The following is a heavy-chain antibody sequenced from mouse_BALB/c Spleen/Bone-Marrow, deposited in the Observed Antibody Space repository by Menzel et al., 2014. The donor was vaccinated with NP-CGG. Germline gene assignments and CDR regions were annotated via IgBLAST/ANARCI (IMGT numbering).Heavy chain of an antibody. CDR2: ILPGSGIT. CDR1: GYTFNSYW. J-gene: IGHJ3*01. CDR3: ARSPY. Sequence: QVQLQQSGAELMKPGASAKISCKATGYTFNSYWIEWVKQRPGHGLEWIGEILPGSGITNYNEKFKVKATFNADTSSNTAYMQLSSLTSEDSAVYYCARSPYWGQGTLVTVSA. V-gene: IGHV1-9*01.